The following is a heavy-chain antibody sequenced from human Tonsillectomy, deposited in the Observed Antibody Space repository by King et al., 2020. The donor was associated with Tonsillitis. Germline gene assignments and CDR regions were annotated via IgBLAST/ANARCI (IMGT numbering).Heavy chain of an antibody. CDR2: IYFIGAT. V-gene: IGHV4-30-4*01. CDR1: GGSIRTGGFF. J-gene: IGHJ4*02. D-gene: IGHD1-7*01. Sequence: QLQESGPGLVKPSQTLSLICSVSGGSIRTGGFFLSWLRQPPRKGLEWIGYIYFIGATYANPSLQGRVSMSVDASKNQFSLKLRSVTAADTAVYYCARGEGTTGGFDYWGQGTLVTVSS. CDR3: ARGEGTTGGFDY.